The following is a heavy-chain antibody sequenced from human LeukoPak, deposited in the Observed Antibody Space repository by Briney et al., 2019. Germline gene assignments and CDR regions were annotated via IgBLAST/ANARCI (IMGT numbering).Heavy chain of an antibody. J-gene: IGHJ4*02. Sequence: GRSLRLSCAASGFTFSSYAMHWVRQAPGKGLEWVAVISYDGSNKYRADSVKGRFTISRDNSKNTLYLQMNSLRAEDTAVYYCARDFMDDSSGPNDDCWGQGTLVTVSS. CDR3: ARDFMDDSSGPNDDC. D-gene: IGHD6-19*01. CDR1: GFTFSSYA. CDR2: ISYDGSNK. V-gene: IGHV3-30*04.